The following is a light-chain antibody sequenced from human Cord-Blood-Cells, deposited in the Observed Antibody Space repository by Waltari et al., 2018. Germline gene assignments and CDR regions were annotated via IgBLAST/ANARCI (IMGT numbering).Light chain of an antibody. Sequence: QSALTQPASVSGSPGQSITISCTGTSSDVGSSNLVSWYQQHPGKATKLMIYEGSKRPSGVSNRFSGSKSGNTASLTISGLQAEDEADYYCCSYAGSSWVFGGGTKLTVL. CDR3: CSYAGSSWV. CDR1: SSDVGSSNL. J-gene: IGLJ3*02. CDR2: EGS. V-gene: IGLV2-23*01.